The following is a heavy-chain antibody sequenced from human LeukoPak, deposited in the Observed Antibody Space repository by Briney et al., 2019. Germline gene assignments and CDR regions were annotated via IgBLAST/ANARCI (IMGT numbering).Heavy chain of an antibody. Sequence: GASVKVSCKASGYTFTNYYIHWVRQAPGRGLEWMGIINPSGGSTGYAQKFQGRVTVTRDTSTSTVYMELSSLRSEDTAVYYCARPLAPVMLNAFDIWGQGTMFTVSS. D-gene: IGHD2-8*01. V-gene: IGHV1-46*01. CDR3: ARPLAPVMLNAFDI. CDR1: GYTFTNYY. J-gene: IGHJ3*02. CDR2: INPSGGST.